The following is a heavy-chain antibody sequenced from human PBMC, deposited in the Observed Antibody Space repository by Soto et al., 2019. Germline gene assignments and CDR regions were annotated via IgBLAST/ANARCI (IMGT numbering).Heavy chain of an antibody. CDR3: AREGGYDILTGYNLPVPDY. J-gene: IGHJ4*02. Sequence: GGSLRLSCAASGFTFSSYWMSWVRQAPGKGLEWVANIKQDGSEKYYVDSVKGRFTISRDNAKNSLYLQMNSLRAEDTAVYYCAREGGYDILTGYNLPVPDYWGQGTLVTVSS. D-gene: IGHD3-9*01. CDR2: IKQDGSEK. V-gene: IGHV3-7*01. CDR1: GFTFSSYW.